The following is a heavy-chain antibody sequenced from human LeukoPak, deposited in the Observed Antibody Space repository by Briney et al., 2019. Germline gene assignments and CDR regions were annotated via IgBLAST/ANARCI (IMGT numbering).Heavy chain of an antibody. V-gene: IGHV3-53*01. J-gene: IGHJ6*02. CDR2: IYSGGST. CDR3: ARGLNYYYYYGLDV. CDR1: GFTVSSNY. Sequence: HPGGSLRLSCAASGFTVSSNYMSWVRQAPGKGLEWVSVIYSGGSTYYADSVKGRFTISRDNSKNTLYLQMNSLRAEDTAVYYCARGLNYYYYYGLDVWGQGTTVTVSS.